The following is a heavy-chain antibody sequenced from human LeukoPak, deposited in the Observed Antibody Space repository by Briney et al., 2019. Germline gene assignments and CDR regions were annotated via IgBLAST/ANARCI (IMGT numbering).Heavy chain of an antibody. V-gene: IGHV4-39*07. D-gene: IGHD6-13*01. CDR3: ARVGSWYYFDY. CDR1: GDSISTSRYY. J-gene: IGHJ4*02. Sequence: SETLSLTCTVAGDSISTSRYYWGWLRQPPGKGLQWIGSIFSTGSTYYIPSLKSRVTISVDTSKNQFSLKLSSVTAADTAVYYCARVGSWYYFDYWGQGTLVTVSS. CDR2: IFSTGST.